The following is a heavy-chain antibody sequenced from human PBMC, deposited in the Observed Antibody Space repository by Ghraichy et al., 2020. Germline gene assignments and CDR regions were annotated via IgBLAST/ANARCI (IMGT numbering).Heavy chain of an antibody. CDR2: INPNSGDT. V-gene: IGHV1-2*02. CDR1: GYSFTDYY. CDR3: ARAVADY. J-gene: IGHJ4*02. Sequence: ASVKVSCKASGYSFTDYYIHWVRQAPGQGLEWMGRINPNSGDTHYTQKFQGRVSMTRDTSISTAYMELSGLTYDDTAVYYCARAVADYWGQGALVTVSS.